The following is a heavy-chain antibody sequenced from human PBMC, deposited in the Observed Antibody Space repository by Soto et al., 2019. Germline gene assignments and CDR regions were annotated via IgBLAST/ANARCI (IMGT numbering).Heavy chain of an antibody. J-gene: IGHJ4*03. CDR3: ARIVVRGITSI. CDR2: IYYGGNT. V-gene: IGHV4-39*01. CDR1: GGPISSSVYN. D-gene: IGHD3-10*01. Sequence: PSETLSLTCTVSGGPISSSVYNWGWIRRPPGKGLEWIGNIYYGGNTYHNPSLQSRVTISVDTSKNQVSLKLSSVTAADTAVYYCARIVVRGITSIWGQGTMVTVSS.